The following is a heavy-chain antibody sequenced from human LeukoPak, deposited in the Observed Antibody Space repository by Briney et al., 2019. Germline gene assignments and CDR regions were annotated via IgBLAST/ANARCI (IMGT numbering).Heavy chain of an antibody. D-gene: IGHD6-6*01. Sequence: GASVKVSCKATGYTFSSYYINWVRQAPGQGLEWMGLIDPSNDYARYAQKFQGRVTMTRDTSTSTVYMHLSSLRSEDPAVYYCARDGSGSSLGGYGYWGQGTLVTVSS. J-gene: IGHJ4*02. CDR3: ARDGSGSSLGGYGY. V-gene: IGHV1-46*01. CDR2: IDPSNDYA. CDR1: GYTFSSYY.